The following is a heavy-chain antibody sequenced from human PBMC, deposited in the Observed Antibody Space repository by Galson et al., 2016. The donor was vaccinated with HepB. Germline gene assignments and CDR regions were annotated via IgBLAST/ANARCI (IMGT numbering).Heavy chain of an antibody. Sequence: SLRLSCAASGFTFGSYGMHWVRQAPGKGLEWVAVISYDASKKHYEDSVKGRFTISRDKSKNTLYLQMNSLRAEDTAVYYCAKSPLMFFGELLVYFQHWGQGTLVTVSS. J-gene: IGHJ1*01. CDR2: ISYDASKK. V-gene: IGHV3-30*18. CDR3: AKSPLMFFGELLVYFQH. CDR1: GFTFGSYG. D-gene: IGHD3-10*01.